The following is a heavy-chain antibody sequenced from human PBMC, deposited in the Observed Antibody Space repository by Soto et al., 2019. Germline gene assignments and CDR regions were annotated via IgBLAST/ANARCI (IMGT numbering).Heavy chain of an antibody. D-gene: IGHD4-17*01. V-gene: IGHV4-39*07. Sequence: SETLSLTCTVSGASITSGNYYWGWIRQPPGKGLEWIGEINHSESTNYNPSLKSRVTISVDTSKNQFSLQLSSVTAADTAVYYCARGLTTVTTVRYFDYWGQGALVTVSS. J-gene: IGHJ4*02. CDR2: INHSEST. CDR3: ARGLTTVTTVRYFDY. CDR1: GASITSGNYY.